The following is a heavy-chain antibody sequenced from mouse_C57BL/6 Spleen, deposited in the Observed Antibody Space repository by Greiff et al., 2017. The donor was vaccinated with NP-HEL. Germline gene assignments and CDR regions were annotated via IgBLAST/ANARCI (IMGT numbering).Heavy chain of an antibody. D-gene: IGHD2-3*01. Sequence: QVQLQQSGPGILQSSQTLSLTCSFSGFSLSTSGMGVSWIRQPSGKGLEWLAHIYCGDDKRYNPSLKSRLTISNDSSRTHVFLKITSVHTADTATYYCARRAGYDSYLDVWGTGTTVTVSS. J-gene: IGHJ1*03. CDR2: IYCGDDK. CDR3: ARRAGYDSYLDV. V-gene: IGHV8-12*01. CDR1: GFSLSTSGMG.